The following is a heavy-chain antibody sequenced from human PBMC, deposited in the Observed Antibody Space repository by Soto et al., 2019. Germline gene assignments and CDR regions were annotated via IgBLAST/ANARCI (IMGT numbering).Heavy chain of an antibody. CDR3: ARYRTGGTGVDG. Sequence: PGTLSCTCTVSGGSVTSGRYLWSWLRQPPGKGLEFIGYISYSGSTNYNSSLKSRVTISKDTSEKQFSLKLSSGTAADTAVYYCARYRTGGTGVDGWGQGTLVTVSS. CDR2: ISYSGST. J-gene: IGHJ4*02. V-gene: IGHV4-61*01. CDR1: GGSVTSGRYL. D-gene: IGHD1-1*01.